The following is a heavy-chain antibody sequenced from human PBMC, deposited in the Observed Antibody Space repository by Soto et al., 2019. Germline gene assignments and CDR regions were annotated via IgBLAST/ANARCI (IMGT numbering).Heavy chain of an antibody. Sequence: ASVKVSCKASGGTFSRYAISWVRQAPGQGLEWMGGIIPIFGTANYAQKFQGRVTITADKSTSTAYMELSSLRSEDTAMYYCARHSGPYSSSSAVGYWGQGTLVTVSS. CDR2: IIPIFGTA. J-gene: IGHJ4*02. CDR3: ARHSGPYSSSSAVGY. CDR1: GGTFSRYA. V-gene: IGHV1-69*06. D-gene: IGHD6-6*01.